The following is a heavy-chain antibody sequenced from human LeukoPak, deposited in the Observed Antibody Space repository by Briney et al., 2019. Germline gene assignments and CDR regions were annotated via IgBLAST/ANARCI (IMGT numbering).Heavy chain of an antibody. CDR2: IYYSGST. V-gene: IGHV4-30-4*08. CDR1: GGSISSGDYY. Sequence: SQTLSLTCTVSGGSISSGDYYWSWIRQPPGKGLEWIGYIYYSGSTYYNPSLKSRGTISVDTSKNQFSLKLSSVTAADTAVYYCARDSGTGDFDYWGQGTLVTVSS. J-gene: IGHJ4*02. D-gene: IGHD3-10*01. CDR3: ARDSGTGDFDY.